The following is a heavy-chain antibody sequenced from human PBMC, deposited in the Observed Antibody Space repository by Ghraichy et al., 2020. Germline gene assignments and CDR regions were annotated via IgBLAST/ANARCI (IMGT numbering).Heavy chain of an antibody. CDR2: INHSGST. V-gene: IGHV4-34*01. J-gene: IGHJ6*02. CDR3: ARGPHNYGMDV. CDR1: GGSFSGYY. Sequence: SETLSLTCAVSGGSFSGYYWSWIRQPPGKGLEWIGEINHSGSTNYNPSLKSRVTVSVDTSMNQFSLKLSSVTAADTAVYFCARGPHNYGMDVWGQGTTVTVSS.